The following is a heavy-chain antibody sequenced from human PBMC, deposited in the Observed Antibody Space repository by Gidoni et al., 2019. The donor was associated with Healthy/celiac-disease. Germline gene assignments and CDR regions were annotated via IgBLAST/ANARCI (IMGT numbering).Heavy chain of an antibody. CDR3: ASLKQQQLQRY. CDR2: IYYSGST. J-gene: IGHJ4*02. V-gene: IGHV4-39*01. CDR1: GGSISSSSYY. Sequence: QLQLQESGPGLVKPSETLSLTCTVSGGSISSSSYYWGWIRQPPGKGLEWIGSIYYSGSTYYNSSLKSRVTISVDTSKNQFSLKLSSVTAADTAVYYCASLKQQQLQRYWGQGTLVTVSS. D-gene: IGHD6-13*01.